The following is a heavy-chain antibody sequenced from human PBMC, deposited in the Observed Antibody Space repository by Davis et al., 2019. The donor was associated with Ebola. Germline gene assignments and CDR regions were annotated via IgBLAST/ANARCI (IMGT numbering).Heavy chain of an antibody. CDR3: ARERCSSTSCYSIFDY. CDR1: GYTFTSYG. Sequence: ASSVKVSCKASGYTFTSYGISWVRQAPGQGLEWMGWISAYNGNTNYAQKLQGRVTMTTDTSTSTAYMELSRLRSDDTAGYYCARERCSSTSCYSIFDYWGQGTLVTVSS. V-gene: IGHV1-18*01. D-gene: IGHD2-2*01. CDR2: ISAYNGNT. J-gene: IGHJ4*02.